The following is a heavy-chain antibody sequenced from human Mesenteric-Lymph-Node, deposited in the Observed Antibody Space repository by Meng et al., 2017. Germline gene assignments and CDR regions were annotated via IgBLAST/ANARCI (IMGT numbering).Heavy chain of an antibody. V-gene: IGHV5-51*01. J-gene: IGHJ4*02. Sequence: GGSLRLSCKGSGYGFTNFWIGWVRQMPGKGLEWMGIIYPDDSDTRYSPSFKGQVTISADNSISTAYLQWSGLKASDTAMYYCARGPTSISNPYYFDYWGQGTLVTVSS. CDR2: IYPDDSDT. CDR3: ARGPTSISNPYYFDY. CDR1: GYGFTNFW.